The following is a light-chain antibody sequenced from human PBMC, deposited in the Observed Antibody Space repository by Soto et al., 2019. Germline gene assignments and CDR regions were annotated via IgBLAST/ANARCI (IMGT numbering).Light chain of an antibody. CDR1: SSDVGSYNL. J-gene: IGLJ1*01. Sequence: QSVLTQPASVSGSPGQSITISCAGTSSDVGSYNLVSWYQNYPGRAPKLMIYEGSKRPSGVSNRFSGSKSGNTASLTISGLQAADEADYFCFSYAGSSTYVFGTGTKVTV. V-gene: IGLV2-23*01. CDR2: EGS. CDR3: FSYAGSSTYV.